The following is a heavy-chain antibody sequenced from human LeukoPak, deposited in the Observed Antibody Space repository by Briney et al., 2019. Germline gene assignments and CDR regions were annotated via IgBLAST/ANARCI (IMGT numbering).Heavy chain of an antibody. CDR1: GASVSSYL. D-gene: IGHD2-21*02. CDR2: IYYSGST. J-gene: IGHJ4*02. CDR3: ARRGDYYYYFDY. V-gene: IGHV4-59*02. Sequence: SETLSLTCNVSGASVSSYLWSWIRQPPGKGLEWIGYIYYSGSTNYNPSLKSRVTISVDTSKNQFSLKLSSVTAADTAVYYCARRGDYYYYFDYWGQGTLVTVSS.